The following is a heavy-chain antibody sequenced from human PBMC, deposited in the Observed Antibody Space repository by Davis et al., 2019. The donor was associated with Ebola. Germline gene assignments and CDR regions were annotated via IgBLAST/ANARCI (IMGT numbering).Heavy chain of an antibody. J-gene: IGHJ2*01. CDR3: ARSPGRSLVVTALNRNFDL. Sequence: MPSETLSLTCAVSGGSISSNNWWRWVRQAPGKGLEWLGEIDPSGTTNSNPSLKSRLTLSVDKSKNHVFLNLNSVTAADTAVYYCARSPGRSLVVTALNRNFDLWGRGTLVTVSS. CDR2: IDPSGTT. D-gene: IGHD2-21*02. V-gene: IGHV4-4*02. CDR1: GGSISSNNW.